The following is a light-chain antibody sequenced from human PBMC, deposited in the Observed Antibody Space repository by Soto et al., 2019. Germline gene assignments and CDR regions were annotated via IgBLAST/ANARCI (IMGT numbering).Light chain of an antibody. V-gene: IGLV2-14*01. CDR2: EVG. CDR3: SSYTTTSALGL. J-gene: IGLJ3*02. Sequence: QSALTRPASVSGSPGQSITISCTGPSSDVGGYGFVSWYQQHPGKAPKLLIYEVGNRPSGVSNRFSGSKSGNTASLTISGLQAEDEADYYCSSYTTTSALGLFGGGTKLTVL. CDR1: SSDVGGYGF.